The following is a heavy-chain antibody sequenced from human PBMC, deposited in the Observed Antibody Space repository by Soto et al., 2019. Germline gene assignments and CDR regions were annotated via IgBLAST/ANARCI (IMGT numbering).Heavy chain of an antibody. CDR3: ARDRGGDNWTPTVNYYYYGMDV. D-gene: IGHD1-1*01. Sequence: SETLSLTCTVSGGSISSYYWSWIRQPPGKGLEWIGYIYYSGSTNYNPSLKSRVTISVDTSKNQFSLKLSSVTAADTAVYYCARDRGGDNWTPTVNYYYYGMDVWGQGTTVTVSS. CDR2: IYYSGST. CDR1: GGSISSYY. J-gene: IGHJ6*02. V-gene: IGHV4-59*01.